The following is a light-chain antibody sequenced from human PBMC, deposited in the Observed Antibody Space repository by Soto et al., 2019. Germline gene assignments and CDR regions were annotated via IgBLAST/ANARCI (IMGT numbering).Light chain of an antibody. Sequence: EIVLTQSPAILSVSPGETATLSCRASQSVGTNLAWFQHKPGQAPRLLIYGASTRASGIPASFSGSGSGTDFTLTISSLQSTDFGVYYCQQYIGWPRTFVQGTKVDIK. CDR1: QSVGTN. CDR2: GAS. J-gene: IGKJ1*01. CDR3: QQYIGWPRT. V-gene: IGKV3-15*01.